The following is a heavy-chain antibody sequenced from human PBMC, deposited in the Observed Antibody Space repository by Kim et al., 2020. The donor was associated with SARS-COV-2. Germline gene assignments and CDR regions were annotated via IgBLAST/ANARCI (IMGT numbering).Heavy chain of an antibody. J-gene: IGHJ6*02. Sequence: GGSLRLSCAASGFTFSSYAMSWVRQAPGKGLEWVSAISGSGGSTYYADSVKGRFTISRDNSKNTLYLQMNSLRAEDTAVYYCAKSGAAAGQQYYYYYGMDVWGQGTTVTVSS. D-gene: IGHD6-13*01. V-gene: IGHV3-23*01. CDR1: GFTFSSYA. CDR2: ISGSGGST. CDR3: AKSGAAAGQQYYYYYGMDV.